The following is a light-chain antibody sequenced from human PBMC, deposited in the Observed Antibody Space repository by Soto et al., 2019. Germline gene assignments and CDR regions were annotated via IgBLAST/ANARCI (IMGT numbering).Light chain of an antibody. J-gene: IGKJ1*01. CDR1: QSVTGTN. V-gene: IGKV3-20*01. Sequence: EIVFTQYPGTLSLSPGEGATLSCRASQSVTGTNLAWYQQRAGQAPRLLIYDAVRRATGIPDRFSGSGSGTDFTLTISRLEPEDFAVYYCQYYGTSPQTFGQGTKVDIK. CDR3: QYYGTSPQT. CDR2: DAV.